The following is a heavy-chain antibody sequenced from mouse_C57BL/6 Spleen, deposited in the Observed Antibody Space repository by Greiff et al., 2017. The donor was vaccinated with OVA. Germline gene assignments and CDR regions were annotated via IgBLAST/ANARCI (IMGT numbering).Heavy chain of an antibody. J-gene: IGHJ1*03. Sequence: EVQLQQSGPELVKPGASVKISCKASGYTFTDYYMNWVKQSHGKSLEWIGDINPNNGGTSYNQKFKGKATLTVDKSSSTAYMELRSLTSEDSAVYYCARRGVPWYFDVWGTGTTVTVSS. V-gene: IGHV1-26*01. D-gene: IGHD2-14*01. CDR1: GYTFTDYY. CDR3: ARRGVPWYFDV. CDR2: INPNNGGT.